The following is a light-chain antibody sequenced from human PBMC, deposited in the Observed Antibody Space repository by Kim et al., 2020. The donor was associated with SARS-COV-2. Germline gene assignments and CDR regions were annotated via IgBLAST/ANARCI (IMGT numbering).Light chain of an antibody. Sequence: DIQMTQSPSTLSASVGDRVTITCRASESISSRLAWYQQKSVKAPKLVIYKASTLESGVPSRFSGSGSGTEFTLTINSLQPDDFATNYGDQFNEYPWTFGQGTKVDIK. CDR2: KAS. CDR1: ESISSR. V-gene: IGKV1-5*03. J-gene: IGKJ1*01. CDR3: DQFNEYPWT.